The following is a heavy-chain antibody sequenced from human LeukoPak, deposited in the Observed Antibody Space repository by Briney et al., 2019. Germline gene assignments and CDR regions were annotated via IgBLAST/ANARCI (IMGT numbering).Heavy chain of an antibody. CDR2: IYYSGST. J-gene: IGHJ4*02. D-gene: IGHD2/OR15-2a*01. Sequence: SETLSLTCTVSGGSISSGGYYWSWIRQHPGKGLEWIGYIYYSGSTYYNPSLKSRVTISVDTSKNQFSLKLSSVTAADTAVYCCPRVKVDEGSPEYGVFDYWGQGTLVTVSS. V-gene: IGHV4-31*03. CDR3: PRVKVDEGSPEYGVFDY. CDR1: GGSISSGGYY.